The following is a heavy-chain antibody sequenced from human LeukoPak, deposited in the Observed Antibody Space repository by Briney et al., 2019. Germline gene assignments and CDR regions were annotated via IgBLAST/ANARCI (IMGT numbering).Heavy chain of an antibody. D-gene: IGHD6-6*01. Sequence: SETPSLTCTVSGGSISSSSYYWGWIRQPPGKGLEWIGSIYYSGSTYYNPSLKSRVTISVDTSKNQFSLKLSSVTAADTAVYYCARDFAYSSSYWGQGTLVTVSS. CDR3: ARDFAYSSSY. CDR2: IYYSGST. CDR1: GGSISSSSYY. J-gene: IGHJ4*02. V-gene: IGHV4-39*07.